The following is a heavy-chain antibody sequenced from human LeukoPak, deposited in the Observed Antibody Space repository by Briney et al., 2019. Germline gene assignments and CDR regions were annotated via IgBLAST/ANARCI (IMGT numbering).Heavy chain of an antibody. J-gene: IGHJ4*02. CDR3: VRDEMGSTPFDY. Sequence: GGSLTLSCAVSGFTFSSYWMHWVRHAPGPGLMRVSEINGDGSRKTYADPVKGRCPISRDNAKNTLYLQMNSLRADDTALYYCVRDEMGSTPFDYWGQGTLVTVSS. CDR2: INGDGSRK. CDR1: GFTFSSYW. D-gene: IGHD1-26*01. V-gene: IGHV3-74*01.